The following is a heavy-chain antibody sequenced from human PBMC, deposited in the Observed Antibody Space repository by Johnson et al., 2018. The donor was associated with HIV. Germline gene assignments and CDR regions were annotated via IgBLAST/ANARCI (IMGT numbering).Heavy chain of an antibody. CDR2: ISGSGDNK. CDR1: GFTFSSYA. J-gene: IGHJ3*02. D-gene: IGHD1-26*01. Sequence: VQLLESGGGLVQPGGSLRLSCAASGFTFSSYAMSWVRQAPGKGLEWVSAISGSGDNKKYADSVKGRFSISRDNSRNTVYLQINSLRAEDTAMYYCAKGLGAYSGSYNEDAFDIWGKGTMVTVSS. V-gene: IGHV3-23*01. CDR3: AKGLGAYSGSYNEDAFDI.